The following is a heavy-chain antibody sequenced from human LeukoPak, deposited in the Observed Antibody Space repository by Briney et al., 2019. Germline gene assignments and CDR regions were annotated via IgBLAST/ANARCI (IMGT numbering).Heavy chain of an antibody. J-gene: IGHJ6*03. V-gene: IGHV3-74*01. D-gene: IGHD3-3*01. CDR3: ARGPNYDFWSGYRDLYYMDV. Sequence: PGGSLRLSCAASGFTFSDYYMSWIRQAPGKGLAWVSHINSDGSSTTYADSVKGRFTISRDNAKNTLYLQMNSLRAEDTAVYYCARGPNYDFWSGYRDLYYMDVWGKGTTVTVSS. CDR1: GFTFSDYY. CDR2: INSDGSST.